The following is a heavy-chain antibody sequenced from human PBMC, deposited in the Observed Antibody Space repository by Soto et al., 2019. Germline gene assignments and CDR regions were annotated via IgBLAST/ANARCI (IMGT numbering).Heavy chain of an antibody. J-gene: IGHJ6*02. Sequence: EVQLLESGGGLGQPGGSLRLSCVASPITFYNHAAMSWVRQAPGKGLVWVSTISGRGDQSDYADSVKGRFTISRDNSKNRLYMQRNNLRVDDTAVYYCAKDRALENQTPYGMDVWGQGTTVTV. V-gene: IGHV3-23*01. CDR3: AKDRALENQTPYGMDV. CDR2: ISGRGDQS. CDR1: PITFYNHAA.